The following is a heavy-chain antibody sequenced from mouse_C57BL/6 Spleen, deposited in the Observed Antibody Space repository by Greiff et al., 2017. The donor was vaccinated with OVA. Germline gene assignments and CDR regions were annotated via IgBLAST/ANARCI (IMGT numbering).Heavy chain of an antibody. J-gene: IGHJ1*03. CDR2: IDPNSGGT. Sequence: QVQLKQPGAELVKPGASVKLSCKASGYTFTSYWMHWVKQRPGRGLEWIGRIDPNSGGTKYNEKFKSKATLTVDKPSSTAYMQLSSLTSEDSAVYYCARDWDEGYFDVWGTGTTVTVSS. CDR3: ARDWDEGYFDV. CDR1: GYTFTSYW. V-gene: IGHV1-72*01. D-gene: IGHD4-1*01.